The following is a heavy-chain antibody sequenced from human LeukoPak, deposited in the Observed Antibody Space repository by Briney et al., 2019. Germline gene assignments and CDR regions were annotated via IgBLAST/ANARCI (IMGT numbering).Heavy chain of an antibody. Sequence: PGGSLRLSCAASGFAFTDYAISWVRQAPGKGLEWVSAITDSGGATYYADSVKGRFTISRDNSKNTLYLQMNSLRAEDTAVYYCAPPPTVAGDYWGQGTLVTVSS. D-gene: IGHD6-19*01. CDR2: ITDSGGAT. V-gene: IGHV3-23*01. CDR1: GFAFTDYA. CDR3: APPPTVAGDY. J-gene: IGHJ4*02.